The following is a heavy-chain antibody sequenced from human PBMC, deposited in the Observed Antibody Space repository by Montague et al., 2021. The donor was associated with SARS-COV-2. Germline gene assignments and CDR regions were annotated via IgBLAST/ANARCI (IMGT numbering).Heavy chain of an antibody. CDR2: ITRSSSLI. CDR1: GFSFSSFS. V-gene: IGHV3-48*04. CDR3: TRDHPPPVDNLDY. J-gene: IGHJ4*02. D-gene: IGHD5-12*01. Sequence: SLRLSCAASGFSFSSFSMNWVRQAPGKGLEWVAYITRSSSLIHYADSVKGRFTVSRDNARNSTYLQMNSLRIEDTAVYYCTRDHPPPVDNLDYWGQGTLVTVSS.